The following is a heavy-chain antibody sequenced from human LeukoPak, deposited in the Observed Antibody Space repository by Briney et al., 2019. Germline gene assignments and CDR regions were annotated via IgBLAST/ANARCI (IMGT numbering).Heavy chain of an antibody. D-gene: IGHD4-17*01. J-gene: IGHJ1*01. Sequence: SETLSLTCTVSGGSISSSSYYWGWIRQPPGKGLEWIGSIYYSGSTYYNPSLKSRVTISVDTSKNQFSLKLSSVTAADMAVYYCARDDYGDRGYFQHWGQGTLVTVSS. V-gene: IGHV4-39*07. CDR1: GGSISSSSYY. CDR3: ARDDYGDRGYFQH. CDR2: IYYSGST.